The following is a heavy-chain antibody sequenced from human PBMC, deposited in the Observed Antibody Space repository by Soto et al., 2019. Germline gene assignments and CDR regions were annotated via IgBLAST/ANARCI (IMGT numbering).Heavy chain of an antibody. J-gene: IGHJ4*02. CDR3: AKELYSGSYPD. CDR1: GDSFTNFY. CDR2: IYYTGSA. V-gene: IGHV4-59*01. Sequence: RSLTCTVSGDSFTNFYWNWIRQPPGKGLEWVGHIYYTGSANHNPSLKSRVSLSIDTSKNQISLKLSSVTAADTAVYYCAKELYSGSYPDWGQGTLVTVSS. D-gene: IGHD1-26*01.